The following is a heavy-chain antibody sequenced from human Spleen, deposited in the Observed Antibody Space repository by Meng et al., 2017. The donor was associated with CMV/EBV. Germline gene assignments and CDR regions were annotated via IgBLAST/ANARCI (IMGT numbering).Heavy chain of an antibody. CDR1: GFTFSSYS. CDR2: ISSVSTYI. CDR3: ARGGSGRYYYGSGRYFDY. V-gene: IGHV3-21*01. Sequence: GGSLRLSCAASGFTFSSYSINWVRQAPGKGLEWVASISSVSTYIYYADSVKGRFIISRDNAKNSLYLQMNGLRAEDTAVYYCARGGSGRYYYGSGRYFDYWGQGTLVTVSS. J-gene: IGHJ4*02. D-gene: IGHD3-10*01.